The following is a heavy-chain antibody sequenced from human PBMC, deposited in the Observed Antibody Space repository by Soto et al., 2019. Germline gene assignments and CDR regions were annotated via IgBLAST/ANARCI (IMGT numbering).Heavy chain of an antibody. CDR2: ISAYNGNT. V-gene: IGHV1-18*01. CDR3: AREETDYGDYRYYFDY. J-gene: IGHJ4*02. Sequence: GASVKVSCKASGYTFTSYGISWVRQAPGQGLEWMGWISAYNGNTNYAQKLQGRVTMTTDTSTSTAYMELRSLRSDDTAVYYCAREETDYGDYRYYFDYWGQGTLVTVSS. D-gene: IGHD4-17*01. CDR1: GYTFTSYG.